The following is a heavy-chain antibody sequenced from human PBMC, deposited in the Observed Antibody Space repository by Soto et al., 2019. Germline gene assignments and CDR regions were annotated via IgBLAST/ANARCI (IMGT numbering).Heavy chain of an antibody. CDR3: AKSVVLYYDSSGPDDAFDV. CDR1: GFTFSSYA. V-gene: IGHV3-23*01. CDR2: ISSTGGST. Sequence: EVQLLESGGGLVQPGGSLRLSCAASGFTFSSYAMSWVRQAPGKGLEWVSTISSTGGSTFYADSVKGRFTISRDNSKNTLYLEMNSLRAEDTAVYYCAKSVVLYYDSSGPDDAFDVWGQGTMVTVSS. J-gene: IGHJ3*01. D-gene: IGHD3-22*01.